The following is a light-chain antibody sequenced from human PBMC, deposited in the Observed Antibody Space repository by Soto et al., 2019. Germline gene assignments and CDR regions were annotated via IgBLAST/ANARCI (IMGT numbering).Light chain of an antibody. J-gene: IGKJ1*01. Sequence: DIQMTQSPSTLSASVGDRVTITCRASQSISNRLAWYQQKSGKAPKVLIYDASSLESGVPPRFSGSGSGTEFILTISSLQPDDFATYWCQKYGGMWTFGQGTKVDIK. CDR2: DAS. V-gene: IGKV1-5*01. CDR3: QKYGGMWT. CDR1: QSISNR.